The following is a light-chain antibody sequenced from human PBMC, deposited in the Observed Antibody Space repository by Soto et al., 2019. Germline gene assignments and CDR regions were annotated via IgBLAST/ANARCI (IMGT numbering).Light chain of an antibody. J-gene: IGLJ3*02. CDR3: CSYAGYYSWV. Sequence: QSALTQPRSVSGSPGQSVTISCTGTNSDVGNYKYVSWYQQHPGKAPKLIIYDVSERPSGVPDRISGSKSGNTASLTISGLQAEDEADYYCCSYAGYYSWVFGGATQLTVL. CDR2: DVS. V-gene: IGLV2-11*01. CDR1: NSDVGNYKY.